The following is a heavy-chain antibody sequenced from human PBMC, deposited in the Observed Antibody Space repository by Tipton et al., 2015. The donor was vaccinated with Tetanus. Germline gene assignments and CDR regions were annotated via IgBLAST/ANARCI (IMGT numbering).Heavy chain of an antibody. Sequence: VQLVQSGAEVKKSGASVTVSCKASGHTFTNFVISWVRQAPGQGLEWMGRITIYSGNTNFAQKLQGRVTMTTDTSTSTAYMEMRSLRSDDTAVYYCARGASYGPDYYYGMDVWGQGTTVTVSS. CDR1: GHTFTNFV. J-gene: IGHJ6*02. V-gene: IGHV1-18*01. D-gene: IGHD5-18*01. CDR3: ARGASYGPDYYYGMDV. CDR2: ITIYSGNT.